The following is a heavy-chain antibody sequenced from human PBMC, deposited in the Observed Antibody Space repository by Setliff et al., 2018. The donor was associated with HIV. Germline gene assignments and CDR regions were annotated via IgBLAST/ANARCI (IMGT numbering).Heavy chain of an antibody. CDR3: AREGGGATDQAFDI. Sequence: ASVKVSCKASGYTFTGYYIHWVRQAPGQGLEWMGWINPNSGVTHYAQKFQGRVTMTRDTSISTAYMELSSLTSDDTVVYYCAREGGGATDQAFDIWGQGTMVTVSS. CDR1: GYTFTGYY. D-gene: IGHD2-2*01. CDR2: INPNSGVT. J-gene: IGHJ3*02. V-gene: IGHV1-2*02.